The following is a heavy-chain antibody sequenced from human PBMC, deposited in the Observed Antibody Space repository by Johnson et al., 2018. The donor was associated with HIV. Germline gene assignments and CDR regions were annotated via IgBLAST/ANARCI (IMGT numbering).Heavy chain of an antibody. J-gene: IGHJ3*02. CDR1: GFTFSSYG. D-gene: IGHD6-19*01. Sequence: VQLVESGGGVVQPGRSLRLSCAASGFTFSSYGMHLVRQAPGKGLEWVANINQDGSEMYYVDSVKGRFTISRDNANNSLYVQMNSLRAEDTAVYYCARGSGALDIWGQGTMVTVSS. CDR2: INQDGSEM. V-gene: IGHV3-7*03. CDR3: ARGSGALDI.